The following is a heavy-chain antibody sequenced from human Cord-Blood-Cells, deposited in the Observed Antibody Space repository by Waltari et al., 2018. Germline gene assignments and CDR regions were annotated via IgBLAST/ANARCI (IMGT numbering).Heavy chain of an antibody. CDR3: ARGMITIVGVVIGVDY. V-gene: IGHV4-34*01. J-gene: IGHJ4*02. CDR1: GGSFIGYY. CDR2: INRSGST. D-gene: IGHD3-3*01. Sequence: QVQLQQWGAGLLTPSETRSLTCAVYGGSFIGYYWSWNRQPPGKGLEWIGEINRSGSTDHSQPLKSRVTISADTAKNQFSRKLSSVTAAGTAVYYGARGMITIVGVVIGVDYWGQGTLVTVSS.